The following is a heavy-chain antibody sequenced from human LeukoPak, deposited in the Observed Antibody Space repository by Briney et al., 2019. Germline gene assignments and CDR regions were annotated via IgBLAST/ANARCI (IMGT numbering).Heavy chain of an antibody. D-gene: IGHD4-17*01. V-gene: IGHV4-31*03. CDR2: IYYSGST. CDR1: GGSISSGGCS. Sequence: SETLSFTCTVSGGSISSGGCSWSWIRQHPGKGLEWIGYIYYSGSTYYNPSLKSRVTISVDTSKNQFSLKLSSVTAADTAVYYCARARMTTVYYYGMDVWGQGTTVTVSS. CDR3: ARARMTTVYYYGMDV. J-gene: IGHJ6*02.